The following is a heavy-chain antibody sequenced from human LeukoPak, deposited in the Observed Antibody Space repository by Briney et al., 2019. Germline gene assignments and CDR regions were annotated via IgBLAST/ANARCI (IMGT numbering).Heavy chain of an antibody. D-gene: IGHD6-6*01. CDR1: RFTFSNYG. J-gene: IGHJ6*02. CDR3: ARDLHSYSSALDV. V-gene: IGHV3-7*03. Sequence: GGSLRLSCGASRFTFSNYGMSWVRQAPGKGLEWVANIKQDGSEKYYVDSVKGRFTISRDNAKNSLYLQMNSLRAEDTAVYYCARDLHSYSSALDVWGQGTTVTVSS. CDR2: IKQDGSEK.